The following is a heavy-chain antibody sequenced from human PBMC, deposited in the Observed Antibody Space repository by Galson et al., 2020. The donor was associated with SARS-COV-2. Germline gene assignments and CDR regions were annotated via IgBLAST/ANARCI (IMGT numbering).Heavy chain of an antibody. V-gene: IGHV4-61*02. CDR2: IYTSGST. J-gene: IGHJ4*02. CDR3: ARESGYSCYDYFDY. CDR1: GGSISSGSYY. Sequence: SETLSLTCTVSGGSISSGSYYWSWIRQPAGKGLEWIGRIYTSGSTNYNPSLKSRVTISVDTSKNQFSLKLSSVTAADTAVYYCARESGYSCYDYFDYGGQGTVVTVSS. D-gene: IGHD5-12*01.